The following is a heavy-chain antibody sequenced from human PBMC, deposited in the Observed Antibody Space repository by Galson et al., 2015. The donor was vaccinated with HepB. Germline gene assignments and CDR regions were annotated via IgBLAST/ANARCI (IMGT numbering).Heavy chain of an antibody. CDR2: IKSKTDGGTT. CDR1: GFTFSNAW. D-gene: IGHD5-12*01. CDR3: TTDLNHIGGYDRRDAFDI. J-gene: IGHJ3*02. V-gene: IGHV3-15*01. Sequence: SLRLSCAASGFTFSNAWMSWVRQAPGKGLEWVGRIKSKTDGGTTDYAAPVKGRFTISRDDSKNTLYLQMNSLKTEDTAVYYCTTDLNHIGGYDRRDAFDIWGQGTMVTVSS.